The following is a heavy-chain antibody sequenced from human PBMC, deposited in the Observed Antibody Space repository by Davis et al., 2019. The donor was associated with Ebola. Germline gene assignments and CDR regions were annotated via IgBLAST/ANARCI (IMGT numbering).Heavy chain of an antibody. CDR3: ARVPPVYYYGMDV. CDR1: GGPISSYY. CDR2: IYYSGST. V-gene: IGHV4-59*01. J-gene: IGHJ6*02. Sequence: SETLSLTCTVSGGPISSYYWSWIRQLPGKGLEWIGYIYYSGSTNYNPSLQSRVTISVYTSKNQFSLKLSSVTAADTAVYYCARVPPVYYYGMDVWGQGTTVTVSS.